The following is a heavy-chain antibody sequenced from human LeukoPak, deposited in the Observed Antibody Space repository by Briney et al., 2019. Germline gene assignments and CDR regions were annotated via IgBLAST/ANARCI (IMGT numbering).Heavy chain of an antibody. D-gene: IGHD6-19*01. V-gene: IGHV3-23*01. Sequence: PGGSLRLSCAASRFSFSGYAMSWVRQAPGKGLEWVSSISGSGDNTYYAESVKGRFTISRDNSKNTLFLQMNSLRAEDTAVFYCAKRSGYTTGWFFDFWGQGTLVTVSS. CDR2: ISGSGDNT. J-gene: IGHJ4*02. CDR1: RFSFSGYA. CDR3: AKRSGYTTGWFFDF.